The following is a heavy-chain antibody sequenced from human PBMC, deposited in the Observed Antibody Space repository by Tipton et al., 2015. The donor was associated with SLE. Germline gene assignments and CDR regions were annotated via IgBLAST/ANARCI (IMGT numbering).Heavy chain of an antibody. V-gene: IGHV3-53*05. J-gene: IGHJ3*02. CDR3: ARGMIEGGDAFDI. CDR2: IYSGGST. D-gene: IGHD3-22*01. CDR1: GFTVSSNY. Sequence: GSLRLSCAASGFTVSSNYMSWVRQAPGKGLEWVSVIYSGGSTYYADSVKGRFTISRDNSKNTLYLQMNSLRAEDTAVYYCARGMIEGGDAFDIWGQGRMVTVSS.